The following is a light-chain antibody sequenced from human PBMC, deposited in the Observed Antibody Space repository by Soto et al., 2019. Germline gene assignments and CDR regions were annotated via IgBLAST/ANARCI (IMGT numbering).Light chain of an antibody. CDR3: QQYGSSSWT. CDR2: GTS. CDR1: QSVSSSY. J-gene: IGKJ1*01. V-gene: IGKV3-20*01. Sequence: EIVLTQSPGTLSLSPGERATLSCRASQSVSSSYLAGYQQKPGQAPRLLIYGTSSRAAAIPDRFSGSGSGTDFTLTISRLEPEEFAVYYCQQYGSSSWTFGQGTKVEIK.